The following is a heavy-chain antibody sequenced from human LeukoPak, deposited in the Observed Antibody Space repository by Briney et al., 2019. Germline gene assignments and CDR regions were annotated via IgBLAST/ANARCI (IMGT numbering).Heavy chain of an antibody. J-gene: IGHJ4*02. CDR1: GYTFTSYG. V-gene: IGHV1-18*01. Sequence: ASVKVSCKTSGYTFTSYGISWVRQAPGQGLEWMGWISAYNGNTNYAQKLQGRVTMTTDTYTSTAYMELRSLRSDDTAVYYCASEAYDIWTGSARNFDYWGQGTLVTVSS. CDR2: ISAYNGNT. CDR3: ASEAYDIWTGSARNFDY. D-gene: IGHD3-9*01.